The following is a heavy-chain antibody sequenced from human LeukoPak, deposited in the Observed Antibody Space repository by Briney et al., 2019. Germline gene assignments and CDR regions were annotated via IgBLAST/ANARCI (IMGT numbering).Heavy chain of an antibody. CDR1: GFTFSSYW. V-gene: IGHV3-74*01. CDR2: INSDGSST. D-gene: IGHD6-13*01. CDR3: ATYSSSWHAIDY. J-gene: IGHJ4*02. Sequence: GGSLRLSSAASGFTFSSYWMHWVRQAPGKGLVWVSRINSDGSSTSYADSVKGRLTISRDNAKNTLYLQMNSLRGEDTAVYYCATYSSSWHAIDYWGQGTLVTVSS.